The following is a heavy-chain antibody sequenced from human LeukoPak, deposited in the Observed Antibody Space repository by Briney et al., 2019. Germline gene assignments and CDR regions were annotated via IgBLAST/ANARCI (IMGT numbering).Heavy chain of an antibody. CDR2: ISSSGSTI. CDR1: GFTFSDYY. D-gene: IGHD3-22*01. V-gene: IGHV3-11*04. J-gene: IGHJ5*02. Sequence: PGGSLRLSCAASGFTFSDYYMSWIRQAPGKGLEWVSYISSSGSTIYYADSVKGRFTISRDNAKNSLYLQMNSLRAEDTAVYYCAREGDYYDSSGSLNWFDPWGQGTLVTVSS. CDR3: AREGDYYDSSGSLNWFDP.